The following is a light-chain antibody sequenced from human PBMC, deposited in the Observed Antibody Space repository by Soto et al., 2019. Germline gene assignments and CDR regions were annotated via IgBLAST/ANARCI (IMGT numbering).Light chain of an antibody. CDR2: GAS. CDR3: QQYNNGWT. V-gene: IGKV3-15*01. CDR1: QSVSSN. Sequence: EIVMTQSPATLSVSPGERATLSCRASQSVSSNLAWYKQKPGQAPRLLIYGASTRATGIPARFSGSGSGTEFTLTISSLQSEDFAVYYCQQYNNGWTFGQGTKVDIK. J-gene: IGKJ1*01.